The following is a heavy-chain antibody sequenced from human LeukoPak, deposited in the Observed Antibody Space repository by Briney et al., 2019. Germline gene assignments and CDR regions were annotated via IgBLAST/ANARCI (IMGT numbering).Heavy chain of an antibody. CDR1: GFTFSSYW. D-gene: IGHD2-15*01. V-gene: IGHV3-74*01. CDR3: ANRPRQYCSGGSCYSEYFQH. CDR2: INSDGSST. Sequence: QTGGSLRLSCAASGFTFSSYWMHWVRQAPGKGLVWVSRINSDGSSTSYADSVKGRFTISRDNAKNTLYLQMNSLRAEDTAVYYCANRPRQYCSGGSCYSEYFQHWGQGTLVTVSS. J-gene: IGHJ1*01.